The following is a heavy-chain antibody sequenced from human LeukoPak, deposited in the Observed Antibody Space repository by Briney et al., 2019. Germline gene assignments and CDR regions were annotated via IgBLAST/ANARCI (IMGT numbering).Heavy chain of an antibody. CDR3: AGVGYSSGWYRVSWFDP. V-gene: IGHV4-39*07. Sequence: PSETLSLTCTVSGGSFSSSSDYWGWIRQPPGKGLEWIGSIYYSGSTYYNPSLKSRVTISVDTSKNQFSLKLSSVTAADTAVYYCAGVGYSSGWYRVSWFDPWGQGTLVTVSS. D-gene: IGHD6-19*01. J-gene: IGHJ5*02. CDR2: IYYSGST. CDR1: GGSFSSSSDY.